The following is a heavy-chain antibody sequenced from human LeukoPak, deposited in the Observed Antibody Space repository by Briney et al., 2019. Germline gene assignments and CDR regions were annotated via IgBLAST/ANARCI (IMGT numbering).Heavy chain of an antibody. D-gene: IGHD6-19*01. J-gene: IGHJ4*02. CDR1: GFTFSKYW. Sequence: GGSLRLSCAASGFTFSKYWMLWVRQAPGKGLESVSRINTYGTVTTYADSVKGRFTVSRDNADNTMFLQMNSVRDEDTAVYYCATKQWLAPPPDSWGQGTPVT. CDR3: ATKQWLAPPPDS. V-gene: IGHV3-74*01. CDR2: INTYGTVT.